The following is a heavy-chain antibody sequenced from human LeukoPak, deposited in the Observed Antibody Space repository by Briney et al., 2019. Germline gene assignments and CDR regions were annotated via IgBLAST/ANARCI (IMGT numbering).Heavy chain of an antibody. J-gene: IGHJ2*01. D-gene: IGHD4-17*01. CDR1: EVTFSNFW. V-gene: IGHV3-7*01. Sequence: GGSLRLSCSASEVTFSNFWMSWVRQAPGEGPEWVANIKQDGREKYYVDSVKGRFTISRDNAETSLHLQMISLRAEDTAVYYCARGGNHGDYWYFDLWGRGTLVTVSS. CDR3: ARGGNHGDYWYFDL. CDR2: IKQDGREK.